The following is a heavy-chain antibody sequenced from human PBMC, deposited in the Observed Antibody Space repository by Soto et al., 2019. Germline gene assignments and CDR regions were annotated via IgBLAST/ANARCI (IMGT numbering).Heavy chain of an antibody. CDR3: ARDTQMAYCGGDCYSVVGDAFDI. CDR2: INPSGGST. CDR1: GYTXNSYY. J-gene: IGHJ3*02. V-gene: IGHV1-46*02. Sequence: GXSXKVSYKASGYTXNSYYMHLVRQAPGQGLEWMGIINPSGGSTSYAQKFQGRVTMTRDTSTSTVYMELSRLRSEDTAVYYCARDTQMAYCGGDCYSVVGDAFDIWGQGTMVTVSS. D-gene: IGHD2-21*02.